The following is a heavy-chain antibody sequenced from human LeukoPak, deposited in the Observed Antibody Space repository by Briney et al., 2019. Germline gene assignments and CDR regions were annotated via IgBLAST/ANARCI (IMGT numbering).Heavy chain of an antibody. CDR2: ISGSGGST. Sequence: GGSLRLSCAASGLTFSSYAMSWVRQAPGKGLEWVSAISGSGGSTYYADSVKGRFTISRDNSKNTLYLQMNSLRAEDTAVYFCAKSPVSSCRGSFCYPFDYWGQGNLVTVSS. D-gene: IGHD2-15*01. J-gene: IGHJ4*02. CDR1: GLTFSSYA. CDR3: AKSPVSSCRGSFCYPFDY. V-gene: IGHV3-23*01.